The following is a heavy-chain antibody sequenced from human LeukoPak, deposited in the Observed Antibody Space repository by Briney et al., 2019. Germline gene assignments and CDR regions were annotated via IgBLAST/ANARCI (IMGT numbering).Heavy chain of an antibody. CDR2: INPSGGST. V-gene: IGHV1-46*01. CDR3: ARPHEQQLTPFDY. J-gene: IGHJ4*02. Sequence: ASVKVSCKASGYTFTSYYMHWVRQAPGQGLEWMRIINPSGGSTSYAQKFQGRVTMTRDMSTSTVYMELSSLRSEDTAVYYCARPHEQQLTPFDYWGQGTLVTVSS. CDR1: GYTFTSYY. D-gene: IGHD6-13*01.